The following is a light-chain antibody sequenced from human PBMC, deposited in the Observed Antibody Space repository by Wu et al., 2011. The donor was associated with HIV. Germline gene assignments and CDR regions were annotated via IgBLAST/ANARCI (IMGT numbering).Light chain of an antibody. V-gene: IGKV3-15*01. CDR1: QSVSNN. CDR2: GAS. J-gene: IGKJ2*01. CDR3: QQYGSSSYT. Sequence: EIVMTQSPATLSVSPGERATLSCRASQSVSNNLAWYQQIPGQPPRLLIYGASTRATGVPARFSGSGSGTEFTLTISSLQSEDFAIHFCQQYGSSSYTFGQGTKLEIK.